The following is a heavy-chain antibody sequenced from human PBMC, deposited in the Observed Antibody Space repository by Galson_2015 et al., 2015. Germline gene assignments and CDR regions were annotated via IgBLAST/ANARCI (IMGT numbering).Heavy chain of an antibody. CDR2: IRYDGSQT. Sequence: SLRLSCAASGFTFSNSAMTWVRQAPGKGLEWVAKIRYDGSQTFYVDPVKGRFTISRDNAENSLYLQMNSLRADDTAVYYCARDANRGGEFDYWGQGALVTVSS. V-gene: IGHV3-7*03. D-gene: IGHD1-14*01. CDR1: GFTFSNSA. CDR3: ARDANRGGEFDY. J-gene: IGHJ4*02.